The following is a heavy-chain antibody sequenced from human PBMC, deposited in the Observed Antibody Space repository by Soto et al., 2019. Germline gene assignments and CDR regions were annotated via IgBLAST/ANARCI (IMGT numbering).Heavy chain of an antibody. CDR2: IYSGGST. Sequence: GGSLRLSCAASGFTVSSNYMSWVRQAPGKGLEWVSVIYSGGSTYYADSVKGRFTISRDNSKNTLYLQMNSLSAEDTAVYYCAKDDKQLVRIFEYWGQGTMVTLSS. D-gene: IGHD6-6*01. CDR1: GFTVSSNY. CDR3: AKDDKQLVRIFEY. J-gene: IGHJ4*02. V-gene: IGHV3-53*01.